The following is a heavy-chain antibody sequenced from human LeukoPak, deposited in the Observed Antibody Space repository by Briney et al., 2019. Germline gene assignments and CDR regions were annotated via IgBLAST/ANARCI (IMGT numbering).Heavy chain of an antibody. J-gene: IGHJ4*02. V-gene: IGHV1-46*01. CDR1: GYTFTSYY. Sequence: GASVKVSCKASGYTFTSYYMHWVRQAPGQGLEWMGIINPSGGSTSYAQKFQGRVTMTRDTSTSTVYMELSSLRSEDTAVYYCARDYYDSSGYYVHFDYWGQGTLVTVSS. CDR2: INPSGGST. CDR3: ARDYYDSSGYYVHFDY. D-gene: IGHD3-22*01.